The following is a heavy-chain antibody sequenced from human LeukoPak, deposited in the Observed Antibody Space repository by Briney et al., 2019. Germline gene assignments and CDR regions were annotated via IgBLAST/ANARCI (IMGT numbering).Heavy chain of an antibody. CDR1: GFTFDDYG. Sequence: GGSLRLSCAASGFTFDDYGMSWVRQAPGKGLEWVSGINWNGGSTGYADSVKGRFTISRDNAKNSLYLQMNSLRAEDTALYYCARDTFGAVIGYMDVWGKGTTVTVSS. D-gene: IGHD3-3*01. CDR3: ARDTFGAVIGYMDV. J-gene: IGHJ6*03. CDR2: INWNGGST. V-gene: IGHV3-20*04.